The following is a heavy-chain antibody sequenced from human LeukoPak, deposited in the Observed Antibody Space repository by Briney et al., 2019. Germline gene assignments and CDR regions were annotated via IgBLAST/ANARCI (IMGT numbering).Heavy chain of an antibody. D-gene: IGHD4-23*01. Sequence: PGRSLRLSCAASGFTFDDYAMHWVRQAPGKGLEWVSGISWNSGSIGYADSVKGRFTISRDNAKNSLYLQMNSLRAEDTALYYCXKSXVRRLRWPIDYWGQGTLVTVSS. CDR2: ISWNSGSI. J-gene: IGHJ4*02. CDR1: GFTFDDYA. V-gene: IGHV3-9*01. CDR3: XKSXVRRLRWPIDY.